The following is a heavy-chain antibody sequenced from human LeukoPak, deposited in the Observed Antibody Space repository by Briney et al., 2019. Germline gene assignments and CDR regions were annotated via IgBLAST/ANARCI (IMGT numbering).Heavy chain of an antibody. Sequence: ASVKVSCKASGYTFTNFDINWVRQASGQGLEWEGWMNPNSGSTGYAQKFQGRVTMTRNTSIGTAYMELSSLRSDDTAVYYCARAILGMIIRAFDPWGQGTLVTVSS. CDR1: GYTFTNFD. J-gene: IGHJ5*02. D-gene: IGHD3-3*01. CDR3: ARAILGMIIRAFDP. V-gene: IGHV1-8*01. CDR2: MNPNSGST.